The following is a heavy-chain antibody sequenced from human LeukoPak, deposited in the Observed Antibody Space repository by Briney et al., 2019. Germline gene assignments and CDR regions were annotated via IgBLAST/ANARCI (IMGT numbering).Heavy chain of an antibody. V-gene: IGHV3-23*01. J-gene: IGHJ4*02. CDR3: AKDSPGIAAQGDYFDY. D-gene: IGHD6-6*01. Sequence: GGSLKLSCAASGFTFSSYAMSWVRQAPGKGLEGVSAISGSGGSTYYADSVKGRFTISRDNSKNTLYLQMNSLRAEDTAVYYCAKDSPGIAAQGDYFDYWGQGTLVTVSS. CDR2: ISGSGGST. CDR1: GFTFSSYA.